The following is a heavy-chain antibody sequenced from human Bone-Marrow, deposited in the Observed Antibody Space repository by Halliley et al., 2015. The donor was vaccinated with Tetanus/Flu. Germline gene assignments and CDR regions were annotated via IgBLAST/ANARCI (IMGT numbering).Heavy chain of an antibody. Sequence: EWIGYINHRGRTSSTPSLRGRAAISVDTSRNQFSLTLSSVTAADTAVYSCARDLPYAGAFDLWGHGPMVTVTS. D-gene: IGHD2-8*01. J-gene: IGHJ3*01. CDR2: INHRGRT. V-gene: IGHV4-59*01. CDR3: ARDLPYAGAFDL.